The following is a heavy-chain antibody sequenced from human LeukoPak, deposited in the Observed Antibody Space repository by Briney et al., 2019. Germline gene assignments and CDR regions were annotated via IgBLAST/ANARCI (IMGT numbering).Heavy chain of an antibody. D-gene: IGHD3-22*01. V-gene: IGHV1-2*06. Sequence: ASVKVSCKASGYTFTGYYMHWVRQAPGQGLEWLGRINPNSGGTNYAQKFQGRVTMTRDTSISTAYMELSRLRSDDTAVYYCARDRGVVVITSAQNWFEPWGQGTLVTVTS. CDR3: ARDRGVVVITSAQNWFEP. J-gene: IGHJ5*02. CDR2: INPNSGGT. CDR1: GYTFTGYY.